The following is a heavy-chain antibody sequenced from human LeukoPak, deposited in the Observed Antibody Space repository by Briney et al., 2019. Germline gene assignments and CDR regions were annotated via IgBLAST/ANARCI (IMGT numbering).Heavy chain of an antibody. V-gene: IGHV3-23*01. CDR3: AKGLNAGAIRPPLDY. CDR1: GFTFSSYA. CDR2: ISVSGGST. Sequence: GGSLRLSCAASGFTFSSYAMSWVRQAPGRGLEWVSVISVSGGSTYYADSVKGRFTISRDNSKNTLYLQMSSLRAEDTALYYCAKGLNAGAIRPPLDYWGQGTLVTVSS. J-gene: IGHJ4*02. D-gene: IGHD6-6*01.